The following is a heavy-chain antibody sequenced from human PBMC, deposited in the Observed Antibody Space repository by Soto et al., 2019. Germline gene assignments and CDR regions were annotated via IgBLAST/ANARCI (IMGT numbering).Heavy chain of an antibody. Sequence: QVQLVESGGGVVQPGRSLRLSCAASVFTFSSYAMHWVRQAPGKGLEGVAVISYDGSNKYYADSVKGRFTLSRDNSKNTLYLQMNRLRAEDTAVYYCARDPSCGTMGYNWFDPWGQGTLVTVSS. CDR3: ARDPSCGTMGYNWFDP. V-gene: IGHV3-30-3*01. CDR1: VFTFSSYA. D-gene: IGHD3-10*01. J-gene: IGHJ5*02. CDR2: ISYDGSNK.